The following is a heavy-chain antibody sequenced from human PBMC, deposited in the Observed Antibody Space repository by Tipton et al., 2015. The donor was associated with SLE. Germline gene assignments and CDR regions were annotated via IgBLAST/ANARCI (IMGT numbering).Heavy chain of an antibody. CDR2: IYSTGNT. CDR1: GGSVSSYY. CDR3: AKRNDFWSGYYGYYYGMDV. D-gene: IGHD3-3*01. J-gene: IGHJ6*02. Sequence: TLSLTCTVSGGSVSSYYWNWIRQSPGKGLEWIGYIYSTGNTNYNPSLASRVTISLDTAKNQFSLRLSSVTAADTAVYYCAKRNDFWSGYYGYYYGMDVWGQGTTVTVSS. V-gene: IGHV4-4*08.